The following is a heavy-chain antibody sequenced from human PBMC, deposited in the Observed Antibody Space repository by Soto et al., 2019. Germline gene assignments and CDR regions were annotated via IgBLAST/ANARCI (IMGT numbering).Heavy chain of an antibody. J-gene: IGHJ6*02. CDR1: GASITSTSYH. V-gene: IGHV4-39*01. CDR2: FYYSGST. D-gene: IGHD1-26*01. CDR3: ARSVGDYYYGMDV. Sequence: SETLSLTCTVSGASITSTSYHWGWIRQPPGKWLEWIGNFYYSGSTYYNPSLRSRVTISVDASKNQFSVKVSSVTATDTAVYYCARSVGDYYYGMDVWGQGTTVT.